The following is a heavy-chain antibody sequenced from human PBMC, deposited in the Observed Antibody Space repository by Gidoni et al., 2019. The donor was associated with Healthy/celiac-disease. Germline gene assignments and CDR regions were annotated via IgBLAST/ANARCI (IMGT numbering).Heavy chain of an antibody. J-gene: IGHJ6*02. CDR1: GFTFSSYS. V-gene: IGHV3-21*01. D-gene: IGHD5-18*01. CDR3: ARDKQLWDLYYYYGMDV. Sequence: VPLVESGGGLVTPGGSLRLSCAASGFTFSSYSMNWVRQAPGKGLEWVSSISSSSSYIYYADSVKGRFTISRDNAKNSLYLQMNSLRAEDTAVYYCARDKQLWDLYYYYGMDVWGQGTTVTVSS. CDR2: ISSSSSYI.